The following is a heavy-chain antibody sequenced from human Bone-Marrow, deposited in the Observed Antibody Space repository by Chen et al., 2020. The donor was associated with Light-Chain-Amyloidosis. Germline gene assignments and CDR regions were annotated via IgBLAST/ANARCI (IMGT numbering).Heavy chain of an antibody. Sequence: QVQLQQWGAGLLKPSETLSLTCAVYGGSFSGYYWSWIRQPPGKGLEWIGEINHSGSTNYNPSLKSRVTISVDTSKNQFSLKLGSVTAADTAVYYCARKGVYRYYYGSGSRRGGFDPWGQGTLVTVSS. J-gene: IGHJ5*02. CDR2: INHSGST. CDR3: ARKGVYRYYYGSGSRRGGFDP. D-gene: IGHD3-10*01. V-gene: IGHV4-34*01. CDR1: GGSFSGYY.